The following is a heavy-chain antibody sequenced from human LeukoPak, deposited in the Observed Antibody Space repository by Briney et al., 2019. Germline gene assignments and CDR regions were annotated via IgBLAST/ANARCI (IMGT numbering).Heavy chain of an antibody. Sequence: GESLKISCKGSGYSFTSYWIGRVRQMPGKGLEWMGIIYPGDSDTRYNPSFQGQVTISGDKSISTAYVQWSSLKASDTAMYYCARRDSSSKHFDYWGQGTLVTVSS. CDR3: ARRDSSSKHFDY. V-gene: IGHV5-51*01. D-gene: IGHD6-13*01. J-gene: IGHJ4*02. CDR2: IYPGDSDT. CDR1: GYSFTSYW.